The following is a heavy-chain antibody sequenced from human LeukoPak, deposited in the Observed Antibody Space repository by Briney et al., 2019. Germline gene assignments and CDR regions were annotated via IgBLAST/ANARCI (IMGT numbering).Heavy chain of an antibody. Sequence: GGSLRLSCAASGFTFSSYARSWVRQAPGKGLEWVSAISGSGGSTHYADSVKGRFTISRDNSKNTLYLQMNSLRAEDTAVYYCASITIFGVVTSKYYFDYWGQGTLVTVSS. J-gene: IGHJ4*02. V-gene: IGHV3-23*01. D-gene: IGHD3-3*01. CDR1: GFTFSSYA. CDR3: ASITIFGVVTSKYYFDY. CDR2: ISGSGGST.